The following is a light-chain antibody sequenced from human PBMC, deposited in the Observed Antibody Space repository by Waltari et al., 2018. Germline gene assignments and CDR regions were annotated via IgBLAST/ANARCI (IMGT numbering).Light chain of an antibody. Sequence: DIQMTQSPSSLSASVGDRVTITCRASQSISSYLNGYQQQPGKAPQLLIYAASSLQSWVPSRFSGSGSATDFTLTISSLQPEDFATYYCQLSYSIPLTFRGGTKVEN. CDR3: QLSYSIPLT. CDR1: QSISSY. J-gene: IGKJ4*01. CDR2: AAS. V-gene: IGKV1-39*01.